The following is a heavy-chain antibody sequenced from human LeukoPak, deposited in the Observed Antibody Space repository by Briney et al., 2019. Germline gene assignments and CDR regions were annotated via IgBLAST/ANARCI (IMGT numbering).Heavy chain of an antibody. J-gene: IGHJ4*02. CDR3: AKLSGETTAPY. CDR1: GFTFSSYA. Sequence: GGSLRLSCAASGFTFSSYAMSWVRQAPGKGLEWVSSIRGGGGTTYYADSVMGRFTISRDNSRDTLYLQMNSLRAEDTAVYYRAKLSGETTAPYWGQGTLVTVSS. CDR2: IRGGGGTT. V-gene: IGHV3-23*01. D-gene: IGHD4-17*01.